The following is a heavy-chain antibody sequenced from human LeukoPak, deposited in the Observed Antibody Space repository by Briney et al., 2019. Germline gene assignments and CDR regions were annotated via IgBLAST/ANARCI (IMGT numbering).Heavy chain of an antibody. D-gene: IGHD4-11*01. CDR1: GYTFTSYY. CDR3: ARDTVPRTIMTTVTTTYYYGMDV. Sequence: ASVKVSCKASGYTFTSYYMHWVRQAPGQRLEWMGWINAGNGNTKYSQKFQGRVTITRDTSASTAYMELSSLRSEDTAVYYCARDTVPRTIMTTVTTTYYYGMDVWGQGTTVTVSS. CDR2: INAGNGNT. J-gene: IGHJ6*02. V-gene: IGHV1-3*01.